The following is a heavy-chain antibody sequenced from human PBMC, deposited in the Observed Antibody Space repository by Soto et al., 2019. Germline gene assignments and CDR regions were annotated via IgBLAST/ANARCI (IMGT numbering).Heavy chain of an antibody. CDR1: GGTFSSYA. Sequence: GASVKVSCKASGGTFSSYAISWVRQAPGQGLEWMGGIIPIFGTANYAQKFQGRVTITADESTSTAYMELSSLRSEDTAVYYCARRVWSGYYSGGYYYYGMDVWGQGTTVTVS. CDR2: IIPIFGTA. J-gene: IGHJ6*02. D-gene: IGHD3-3*01. V-gene: IGHV1-69*13. CDR3: ARRVWSGYYSGGYYYYGMDV.